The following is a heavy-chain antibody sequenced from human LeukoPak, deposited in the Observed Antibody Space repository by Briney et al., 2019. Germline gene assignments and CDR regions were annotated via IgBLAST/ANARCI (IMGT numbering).Heavy chain of an antibody. CDR3: ARDPPPHYDYVWGSYRYLWFDP. D-gene: IGHD3-16*02. CDR1: GYTFTSYG. J-gene: IGHJ5*02. CDR2: ISAYNGNT. V-gene: IGHV1-18*01. Sequence: EASVKVSCRASGYTFTSYGISWVRQAPGQGLEWMGWISAYNGNTNYAQKLQGRVTMTTDTSTSTAYMELRSLRSDDTAVYYCARDPPPHYDYVWGSYRYLWFDPWGQGTLVTVSS.